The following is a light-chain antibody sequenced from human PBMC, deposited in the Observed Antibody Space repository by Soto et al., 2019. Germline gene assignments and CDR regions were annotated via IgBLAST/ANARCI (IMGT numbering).Light chain of an antibody. CDR2: GAS. V-gene: IGKV3-15*01. Sequence: EIVLTQSPATLSVSPGGRATLSCRASQTISGTLAWYQQKPGQAPRLLIHGASTRAPGFPARFSGSGSGTDFTRTISSLQSEDFAVYYCQQYDNWPWTFGQGTKVDIK. J-gene: IGKJ1*01. CDR3: QQYDNWPWT. CDR1: QTISGT.